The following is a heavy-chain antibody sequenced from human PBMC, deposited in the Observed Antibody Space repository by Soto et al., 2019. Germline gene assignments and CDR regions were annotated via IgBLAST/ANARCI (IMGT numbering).Heavy chain of an antibody. CDR1: GFPFINYA. Sequence: ELQLLESGGGLVQPGGSLRLSCTASGFPFINYAMTWVRQAPGKGLEWVSTLSSDGDTYYADSVKGRFTVSRDNSKSTLYLQMNSLRGDDTAVYFCAKDRGLLSIFGAVYLDFWGRGTLVTVSS. V-gene: IGHV3-23*01. D-gene: IGHD3-3*01. J-gene: IGHJ4*02. CDR2: LSSDGDT. CDR3: AKDRGLLSIFGAVYLDF.